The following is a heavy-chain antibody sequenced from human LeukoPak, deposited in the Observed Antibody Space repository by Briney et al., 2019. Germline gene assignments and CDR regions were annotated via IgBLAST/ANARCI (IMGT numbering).Heavy chain of an antibody. CDR3: AREHCSGGSCYSIYYYYYMDV. CDR2: INHSGST. Sequence: SETLSLTCAVYGGSFSDYYWRWISQPPGKGLEWIGEINHSGSTNYNPSLKSRVSISVDTSKNQFSLKLSSVTAADTAVYYCAREHCSGGSCYSIYYYYYMDVWGKGTTVTVSS. CDR1: GGSFSDYY. D-gene: IGHD2-15*01. V-gene: IGHV4-34*01. J-gene: IGHJ6*03.